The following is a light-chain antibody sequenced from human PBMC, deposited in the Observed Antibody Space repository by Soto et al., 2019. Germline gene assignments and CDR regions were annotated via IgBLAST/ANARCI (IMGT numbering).Light chain of an antibody. Sequence: QSVLTQPPSASGTPGQRVTISCSGSNSNIGSNTVNWYNQVPGTAPKLLIYSNNQRPSGVPDRFSGSKSGTSASLAISGLQSEDEADYYCATWDDTLNGWVFGGGTQL. V-gene: IGLV1-44*01. J-gene: IGLJ3*02. CDR2: SNN. CDR1: NSNIGSNT. CDR3: ATWDDTLNGWV.